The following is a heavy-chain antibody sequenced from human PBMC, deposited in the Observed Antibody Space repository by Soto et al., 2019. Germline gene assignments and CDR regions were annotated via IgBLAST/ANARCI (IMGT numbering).Heavy chain of an antibody. D-gene: IGHD2-2*01. CDR2: ISGSGGST. CDR1: GFTFSSYA. CDR3: AKELEPIGYCRSTSCYWDY. V-gene: IGHV3-23*01. Sequence: EVQLLESGGGLVQPGGSLRLSCAASGFTFSSYAMSWVRQAPGKGLEWVSAISGSGGSTYYADSVKGRFTISRDNSKNTLNLQMNSLRAEDTAVYYCAKELEPIGYCRSTSCYWDYWGQGTLVTVSS. J-gene: IGHJ4*02.